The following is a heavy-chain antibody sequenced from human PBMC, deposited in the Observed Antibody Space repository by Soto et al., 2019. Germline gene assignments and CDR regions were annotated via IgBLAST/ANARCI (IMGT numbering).Heavy chain of an antibody. Sequence: SETLSLTCAVYGGSFSGYYWSWIRQPPGKGLEWIGEINHSGSTNYNPSLKSRVTISVDTSKNQFSLKLSSVTAADTAVYYCARGRGCSGGSCYPNLWYWGQGTLVTVSS. CDR3: ARGRGCSGGSCYPNLWY. CDR2: INHSGST. J-gene: IGHJ4*02. CDR1: GGSFSGYY. V-gene: IGHV4-34*01. D-gene: IGHD2-15*01.